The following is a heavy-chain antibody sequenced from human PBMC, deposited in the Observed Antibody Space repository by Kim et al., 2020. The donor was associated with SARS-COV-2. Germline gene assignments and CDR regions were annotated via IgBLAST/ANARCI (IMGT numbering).Heavy chain of an antibody. V-gene: IGHV3-21*01. CDR1: GFTFSSYS. D-gene: IGHD6-13*01. CDR2: ISSSSSYI. Sequence: GGSLRLSCAASGFTFSSYSMNWVRQAPGKGLEWVSSISSSSSYIYYADSVKGRFTISRDNAKNSLYLQMNSLRAEDTAVYYCARDRLGAAAGTRWFDYWGQGTLVTVSS. CDR3: ARDRLGAAAGTRWFDY. J-gene: IGHJ4*02.